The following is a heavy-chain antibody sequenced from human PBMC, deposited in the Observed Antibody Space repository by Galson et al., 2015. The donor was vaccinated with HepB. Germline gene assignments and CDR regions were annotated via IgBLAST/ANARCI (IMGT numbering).Heavy chain of an antibody. CDR3: ARDPGSTSCYDCNYYYYGMDV. D-gene: IGHD2-2*01. J-gene: IGHJ6*02. CDR1: GYTFTSYY. Sequence: SVKVSCKASGYTFTSYYMHWVRQAPGQGLEWMGIINPSGGSTSYAQKLQGRVTMTRDTSTSTVYMELSSLRSEDTAVYYCARDPGSTSCYDCNYYYYGMDVWGQGTTVTVSS. CDR2: INPSGGST. V-gene: IGHV1-46*04.